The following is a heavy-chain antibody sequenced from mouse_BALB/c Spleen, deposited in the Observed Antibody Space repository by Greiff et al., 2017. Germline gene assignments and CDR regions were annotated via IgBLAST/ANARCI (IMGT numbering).Heavy chain of an antibody. D-gene: IGHD1-1*02. J-gene: IGHJ2*01. CDR3: ARGRGGLDY. CDR1: GFTFSSYA. Sequence: EVQLVESGGGLVKPGGSLKLSCAASGFTFSSYAMSWVRQTPEKRLEWVASISSGGSTYYPDSVKGRFTISRDNARNILYLQMSSLRSEDTAMYYCARGRGGLDYWGQGTTLTVSS. CDR2: ISSGGST. V-gene: IGHV5-6-5*01.